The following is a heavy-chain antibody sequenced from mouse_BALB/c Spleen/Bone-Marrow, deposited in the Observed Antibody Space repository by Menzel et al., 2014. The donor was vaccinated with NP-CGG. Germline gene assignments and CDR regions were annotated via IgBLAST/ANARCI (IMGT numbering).Heavy chain of an antibody. V-gene: IGHV4-1*02. CDR1: GFDFSRYW. D-gene: IGHD1-1*01. CDR2: INPDSSTI. J-gene: IGHJ2*01. Sequence: EVQLVESGGGLVQPGGSLKPSCAASGFDFSRYWMSWVRQAPGKGVEWIGEINPDSSTINYTPSLKDKLIISRDNPKNTLYLQMSKVRSEDTALYYCARQGYYGSSDYWDQSTTLTVSS. CDR3: ARQGYYGSSDY.